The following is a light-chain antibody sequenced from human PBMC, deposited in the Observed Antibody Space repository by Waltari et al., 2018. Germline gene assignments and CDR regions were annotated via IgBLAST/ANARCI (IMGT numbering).Light chain of an antibody. CDR2: EVS. V-gene: IGLV2-11*01. J-gene: IGLJ2*01. CDR1: GSDVGGYNY. CDR3: CSYAGDYSWI. Sequence: QSALTQPRSVSGSPGQSVTIPCPEAGSDVGGYNYVSWYQQHPGKAPKLMLDEVSKRPSGVPDRFSGSKSGNTASLTISGLQAEDEADYYCCSYAGDYSWIFGGGTK.